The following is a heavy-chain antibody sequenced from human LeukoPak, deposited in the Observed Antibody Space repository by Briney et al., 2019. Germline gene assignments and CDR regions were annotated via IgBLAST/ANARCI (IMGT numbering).Heavy chain of an antibody. Sequence: GGSLRLSCAASGFTFSSYWMAWVRQAPGKGLEWVANINQGGTEKYYADSVKGQFTISRDNAKTSLYLQMNSLRAEDTAVYYCARDKFRGGYDEDAFGVWGQGTMVTVSS. V-gene: IGHV3-7*01. D-gene: IGHD5-12*01. CDR1: GFTFSSYW. J-gene: IGHJ3*01. CDR2: INQGGTEK. CDR3: ARDKFRGGYDEDAFGV.